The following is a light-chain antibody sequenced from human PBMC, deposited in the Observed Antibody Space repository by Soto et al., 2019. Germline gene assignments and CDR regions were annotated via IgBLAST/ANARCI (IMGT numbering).Light chain of an antibody. CDR1: QSVSNNY. V-gene: IGKV3-20*01. J-gene: IGKJ2*01. Sequence: EVVLTQSPGTLSLSPGERATLSCRASQSVSNNYLAWYQQKPGQSPKLLIFGSSDRATGIPGRFSGSGSGREFTLTISSLEPEDFAVYYCQQYGSSPPYTFGQGTKLEIK. CDR3: QQYGSSPPYT. CDR2: GSS.